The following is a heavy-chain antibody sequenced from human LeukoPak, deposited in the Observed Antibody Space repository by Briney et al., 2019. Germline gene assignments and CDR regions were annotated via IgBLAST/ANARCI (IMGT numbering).Heavy chain of an antibody. CDR1: GYSFTSYW. D-gene: IGHD7-27*01. J-gene: IGHJ3*02. CDR3: AGFADLELGIRDAFDI. Sequence: GESLKISCKGSGYSFTSYWIGWVRQMPGKGLEWMGIIYPGDSDTRYSPSFQGQVTISADKFISTAYLQWSSLKASDTAMYYCAGFADLELGIRDAFDIWGQGSMVTVSS. V-gene: IGHV5-51*01. CDR2: IYPGDSDT.